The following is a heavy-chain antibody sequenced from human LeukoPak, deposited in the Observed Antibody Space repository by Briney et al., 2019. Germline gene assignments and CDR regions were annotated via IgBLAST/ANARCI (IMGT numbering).Heavy chain of an antibody. CDR2: INHSGST. V-gene: IGHV4-34*01. CDR3: AGGRRYYDFWSGYLGNWFDP. J-gene: IGHJ5*02. CDR1: GVSFSGYY. Sequence: SETLSLTCAVYGVSFSGYYWSWIRQPPGKGLEWIGEINHSGSTNYNPSLKSRVTISVDTSKNQFSLKLSSVTAADTAVYYCAGGRRYYDFWSGYLGNWFDPWGQGTLVTVSS. D-gene: IGHD3-3*01.